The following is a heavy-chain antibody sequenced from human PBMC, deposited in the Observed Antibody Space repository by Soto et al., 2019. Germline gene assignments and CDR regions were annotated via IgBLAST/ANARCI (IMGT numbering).Heavy chain of an antibody. Sequence: GGSLRLSCAASGFTFSSYWMSWVRQAPGKGLEWVANIKQDGSEKYYVDSVKGRFTISRDNAKNSLYLQMNSLRAEDTAVYYCARAKLGYYDYVWGSYRPDYYYYGMDVWGQGTTVTVSS. CDR1: GFTFSSYW. D-gene: IGHD3-16*02. CDR2: IKQDGSEK. V-gene: IGHV3-7*04. J-gene: IGHJ6*02. CDR3: ARAKLGYYDYVWGSYRPDYYYYGMDV.